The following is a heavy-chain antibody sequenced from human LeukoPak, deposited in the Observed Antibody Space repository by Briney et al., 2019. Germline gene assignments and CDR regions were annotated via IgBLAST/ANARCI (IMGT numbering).Heavy chain of an antibody. J-gene: IGHJ6*02. V-gene: IGHV3-33*03. D-gene: IGHD2/OR15-2a*01. CDR1: GFTFSSYG. Sequence: PGGSLRLSCAASGFTFSSYGMHWVRQAPGKGLEWVTVIWYDGSNKYYADSVKGRFTISRDNSKNTLYLQMNSLRAEDTAIYYCAKYVSAKGPPYGLDVWGQGTTVTVSS. CDR2: IWYDGSNK. CDR3: AKYVSAKGPPYGLDV.